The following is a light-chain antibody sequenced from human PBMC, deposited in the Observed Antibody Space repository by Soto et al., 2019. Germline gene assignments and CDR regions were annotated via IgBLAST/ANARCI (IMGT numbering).Light chain of an antibody. CDR3: SSYTSSSGV. J-gene: IGLJ1*01. CDR2: DVS. Sequence: QSVLTQPASVSGSPGQSITISCTGTSSDVGGYNYVSWCQQHPGKAPKLMIYDVSNRPSGVSNRFSGSKSGNTASLTISGLQAEDEADYYCSSYTSSSGVFGTGTKSPS. CDR1: SSDVGGYNY. V-gene: IGLV2-14*01.